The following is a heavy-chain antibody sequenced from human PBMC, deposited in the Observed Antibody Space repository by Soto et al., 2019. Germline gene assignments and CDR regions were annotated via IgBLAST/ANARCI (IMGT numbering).Heavy chain of an antibody. CDR3: ARDRRYSSSWYIGEFDY. Sequence: ASVKVSCKASGYTFTGYYMHWVRQAPGQGLEWMGWINPNSGGTNYAQKFQGWVTMTRDTSISKAYMELGRLRSDDTAVYYCARDRRYSSSWYIGEFDYWGQGTLVTVSS. CDR2: INPNSGGT. D-gene: IGHD6-13*01. CDR1: GYTFTGYY. J-gene: IGHJ4*02. V-gene: IGHV1-2*04.